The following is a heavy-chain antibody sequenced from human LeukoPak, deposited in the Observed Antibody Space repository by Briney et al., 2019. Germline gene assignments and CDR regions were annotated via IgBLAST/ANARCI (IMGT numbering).Heavy chain of an antibody. CDR3: AREVTGTTLGLPYYMDV. D-gene: IGHD1-7*01. Sequence: PGGSLRLSCAASGFTFSSYAMHWIRQAPGKGLEWVAVISYDGSNKYYADSVKGRFTISRDNSKNTLYLQMNSLRAEDTAVYYCAREVTGTTLGLPYYMDVWGKGTTVTVSS. CDR1: GFTFSSYA. V-gene: IGHV3-30-3*01. CDR2: ISYDGSNK. J-gene: IGHJ6*03.